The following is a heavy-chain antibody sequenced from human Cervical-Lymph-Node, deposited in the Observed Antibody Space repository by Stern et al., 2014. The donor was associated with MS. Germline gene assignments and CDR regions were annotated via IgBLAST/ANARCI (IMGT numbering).Heavy chain of an antibody. V-gene: IGHV5-51*01. J-gene: IGHJ4*02. CDR1: GYSFTAKW. CDR2: IYPGDSDA. CDR3: ARDYGDYAFDY. D-gene: IGHD4-17*01. Sequence: QLAQSGAEVKKPGESLKISCKGSGYSFTAKWIAWVREMLGKGLAWMGIIYPGDSDARYSPSFQGQVTISADKSISTAYLQWSSLKASDTAMYYCARDYGDYAFDYWGQGTLVTVSS.